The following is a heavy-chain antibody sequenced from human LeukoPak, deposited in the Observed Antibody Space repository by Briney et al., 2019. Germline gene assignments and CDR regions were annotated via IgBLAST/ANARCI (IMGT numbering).Heavy chain of an antibody. D-gene: IGHD1-26*01. CDR2: ISYDGSNK. J-gene: IGHJ4*02. V-gene: IGHV3-30*18. CDR3: AKDIASGSYGRLDY. Sequence: PGGSLRLSCAASGFTFSSYDRHWVRQAPGKGLEWVAVISYDGSNKYYADSVKGRFTISRDNSKNTLYLQMNSLRAEDTAVYYCAKDIASGSYGRLDYWGQGTLVTVSS. CDR1: GFTFSSYD.